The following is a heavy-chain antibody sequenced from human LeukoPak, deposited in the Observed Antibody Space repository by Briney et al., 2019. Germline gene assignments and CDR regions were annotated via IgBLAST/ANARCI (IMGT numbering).Heavy chain of an antibody. CDR1: GFTFSSYA. V-gene: IGHV3-23*01. Sequence: PGGSLRLSCAASGFTFSSYAMSWVRQAPGKGLEWVSAISGSGGSTYYADSVKGRFTISRDNSKNTLYLQMNSLRAEDTAVYYCXXXXXXXXXXXXXSLPPSGWFDPWGQGTLVTVSS. J-gene: IGHJ5*02. CDR2: ISGSGGST. D-gene: IGHD6-25*01. CDR3: XXXXXXXXXXXXXSLPPSGWFDP.